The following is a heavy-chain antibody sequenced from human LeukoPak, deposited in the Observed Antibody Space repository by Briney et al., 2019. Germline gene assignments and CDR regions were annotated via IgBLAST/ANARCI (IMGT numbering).Heavy chain of an antibody. D-gene: IGHD5-18*01. CDR3: TRDVRHSYGPPSDY. CDR2: IRSKGYGGTT. CDR1: GFTLGEYA. Sequence: GGSLRLSCTLSGFTLGEYAMSWVRRAPGEGLEWVGFIRSKGYGGTTEYAESVKGRLTISRDDFKRVAYLQMNSLMAEDTAVYYCTRDVRHSYGPPSDYWGQGTLVIVSS. V-gene: IGHV3-49*04. J-gene: IGHJ4*02.